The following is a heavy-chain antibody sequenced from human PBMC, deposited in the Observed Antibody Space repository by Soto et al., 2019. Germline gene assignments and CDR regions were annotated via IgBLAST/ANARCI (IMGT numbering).Heavy chain of an antibody. V-gene: IGHV3-23*01. J-gene: IGHJ4*02. Sequence: PGGSLRLSCAASGFTFSSYAMSWVRQAPGKGLEWVSAISVSGGSTYYADSVKGRFTISRDNSKNTLYLQMNSLRAEDTAVYYCAKGPTVTRHFAYWGQGTLVTVSA. D-gene: IGHD4-17*01. CDR3: AKGPTVTRHFAY. CDR2: ISVSGGST. CDR1: GFTFSSYA.